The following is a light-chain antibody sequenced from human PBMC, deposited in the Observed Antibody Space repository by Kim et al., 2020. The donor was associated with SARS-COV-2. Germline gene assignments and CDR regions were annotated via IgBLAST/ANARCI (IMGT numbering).Light chain of an antibody. J-gene: IGLJ2*01. CDR1: SPNIGSNY. V-gene: IGLV1-47*01. Sequence: GQRLTISCSGSSPNIGSNYVYWYQQLPGTAPKLLIYRNNQRPSGVPDRFSGSKSGTSASLAISGLRSEDEADYYCAAWDDSLSGPLFGGGTQLTVL. CDR3: AAWDDSLSGPL. CDR2: RNN.